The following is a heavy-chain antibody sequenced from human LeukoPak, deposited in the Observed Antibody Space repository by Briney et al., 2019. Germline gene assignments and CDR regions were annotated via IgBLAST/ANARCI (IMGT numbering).Heavy chain of an antibody. CDR3: AREGSDGWYDY. Sequence: PGGCLRLSCVASGFSFSSYSMHWVRHTPGKGPEYVAAISSRGTTTHYGDSVQGRFIVSGDNSNYTLYLQMGGLRPDDTGVYFCAREGSDGWYDYWGRGTLVTVSS. V-gene: IGHV3-64*02. CDR1: GFSFSSYS. CDR2: ISSRGTTT. D-gene: IGHD6-19*01. J-gene: IGHJ4*02.